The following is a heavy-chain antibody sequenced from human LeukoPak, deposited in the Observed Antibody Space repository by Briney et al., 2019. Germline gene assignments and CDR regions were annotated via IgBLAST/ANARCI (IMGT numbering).Heavy chain of an antibody. CDR3: ANLYTVIAAAGTYNY. CDR2: ISGGGGST. V-gene: IGHV3-23*01. Sequence: GGSLRLSCAASGFTFSSYAMSWVRQAPGKGLEWVSAISGGGGSTYYADSVKGRFTISRDNSKNTLYLQMNSLRAEDTAVYYCANLYTVIAAAGTYNYWGQGTLVTVSS. D-gene: IGHD6-13*01. CDR1: GFTFSSYA. J-gene: IGHJ4*02.